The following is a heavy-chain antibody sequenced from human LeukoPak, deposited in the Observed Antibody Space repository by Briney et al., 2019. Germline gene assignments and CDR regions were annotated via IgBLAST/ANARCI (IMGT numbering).Heavy chain of an antibody. D-gene: IGHD1-26*01. V-gene: IGHV4-38-2*02. CDR2: IYLSGST. Sequence: SETLSLTCTVSGYSISSGYYWGWIRQPPGKGLEWIGSIYLSGSTYYNSSLKSRVTISVDTSKNQFSLKLSSVTAADTAVYYCAGAGKVWSGSYSGAFDIWGQGTMVTVSS. CDR1: GYSISSGYY. CDR3: AGAGKVWSGSYSGAFDI. J-gene: IGHJ3*02.